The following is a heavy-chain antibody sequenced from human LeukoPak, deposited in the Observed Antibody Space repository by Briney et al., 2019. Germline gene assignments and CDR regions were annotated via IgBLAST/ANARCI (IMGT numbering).Heavy chain of an antibody. J-gene: IGHJ4*02. CDR3: AKDPYYYDSSGYFRY. CDR1: GFTFSSYA. CDR2: ISGSGGST. Sequence: PGGSLRLSCAASGFTFSSYAMSWVRQAPGKGLEWVSTISGSGGSTYYAGSVKGRFTISRDNSKNTLYLHMNSLRAEDTAVYYCAKDPYYYDSSGYFRYWGQGTLVTVSS. V-gene: IGHV3-23*01. D-gene: IGHD3-22*01.